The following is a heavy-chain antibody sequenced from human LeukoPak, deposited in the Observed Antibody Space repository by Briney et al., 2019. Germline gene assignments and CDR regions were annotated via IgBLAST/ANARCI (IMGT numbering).Heavy chain of an antibody. CDR2: ISGSGGST. CDR3: AKDIVVVPAAMPVPSQH. J-gene: IGHJ1*01. CDR1: GFTFSSYA. V-gene: IGHV3-23*01. Sequence: PGGSLRLSCAASGFTFSSYAMSWVRQAPGKGLEWVSAISGSGGSTYYADSVKGRFTISRDNSKNTLYLQMNSLRAEDTAVYYCAKDIVVVPAAMPVPSQHWGQGTLVTVSS. D-gene: IGHD2-2*01.